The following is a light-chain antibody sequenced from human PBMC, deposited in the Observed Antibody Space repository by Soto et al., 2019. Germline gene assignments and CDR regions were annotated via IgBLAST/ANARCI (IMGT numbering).Light chain of an antibody. Sequence: QSVLTQPPSVSGTPGQSVTISGAGSSSNIGSNYVYWYQQFPGSAPKLLIYRNDQRPSGVPDRFSGSKSGTSASLAISGPRSEDEADYYCVAWDDSLSAVVFGGGTKLTVL. CDR2: RND. J-gene: IGLJ2*01. CDR1: SSNIGSNY. CDR3: VAWDDSLSAVV. V-gene: IGLV1-47*01.